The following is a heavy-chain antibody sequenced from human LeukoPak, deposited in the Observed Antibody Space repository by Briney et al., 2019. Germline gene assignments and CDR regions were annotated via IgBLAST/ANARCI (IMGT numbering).Heavy chain of an antibody. Sequence: ASVKVSCKASGYTFTAYYIHWVRQAPGQGLEWMGWISPYTGGTNYAQKFQGRVTITQDRSSNTVYMDLNRLTSNDTALYYCVRDHNSENWGSLGKWGQGTLVTVSS. CDR3: VRDHNSENWGSLGK. J-gene: IGHJ4*02. CDR2: ISPYTGGT. CDR1: GYTFTAYY. V-gene: IGHV1-2*02. D-gene: IGHD7-27*01.